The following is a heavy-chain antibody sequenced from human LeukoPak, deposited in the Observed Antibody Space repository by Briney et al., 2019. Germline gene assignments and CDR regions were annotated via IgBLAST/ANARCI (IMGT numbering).Heavy chain of an antibody. CDR2: IWYDGSNE. D-gene: IGHD1-26*01. V-gene: IGHV3-33*01. CDR3: ARDGYSGSFLNS. Sequence: PGTSLRLSCVASGFSFTTHGMHWVRQAPGRGLEWVAPIWYDGSNENYAESVKGRFTISRDNSRNTLYLQMNSLRAEDTAVYYCARDGYSGSFLNSWGQGTLVTVSS. CDR1: GFSFTTHG. J-gene: IGHJ4*02.